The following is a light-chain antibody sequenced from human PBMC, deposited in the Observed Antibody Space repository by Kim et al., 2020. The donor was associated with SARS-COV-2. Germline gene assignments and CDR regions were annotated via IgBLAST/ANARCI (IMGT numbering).Light chain of an antibody. CDR1: SLRRYY. V-gene: IGLV3-19*01. CDR3: KSRDSSGKVV. Sequence: SSELTQDPAVSVALGQTVRITCQGDSLRRYYASWYQQKPGQAPVLVIYGKNNRPSGIPDRFSGSSSGNTASLTITGAQAEAEADYYCKSRDSSGKVVFGGGTQLTVL. CDR2: GKN. J-gene: IGLJ2*01.